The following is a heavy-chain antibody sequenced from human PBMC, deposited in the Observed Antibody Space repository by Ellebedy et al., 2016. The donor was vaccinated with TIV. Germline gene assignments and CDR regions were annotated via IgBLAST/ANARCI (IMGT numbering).Heavy chain of an antibody. CDR3: ARGRQLWHKGVNYYYGMDV. Sequence: ASVKVSCKASGGTFSNYGINWVRQAPGQGLEWMGGIIPIYDTANYPQRFQGRVTVTADESLTTAYMELSSLRSDDTAVYYCARGRQLWHKGVNYYYGMDVWGQGTTVTVSS. J-gene: IGHJ6*01. CDR2: IIPIYDTA. D-gene: IGHD5-24*01. CDR1: GGTFSNYG. V-gene: IGHV1-69*13.